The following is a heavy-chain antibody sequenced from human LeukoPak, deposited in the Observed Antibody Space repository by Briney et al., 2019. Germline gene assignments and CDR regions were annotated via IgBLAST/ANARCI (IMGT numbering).Heavy chain of an antibody. CDR3: ARDLPITGADY. D-gene: IGHD1-20*01. J-gene: IGHJ4*02. CDR1: TFVFSTYN. CDR2: ISRSSSTI. V-gene: IGHV3-48*04. Sequence: GGSLRLSCAVSTFVFSTYNINWVRQAPGKGLEWVSYISRSSSTILYTDSVKGRFTISRDNAKNSLYLQMNSLRAEDTAVYYCARDLPITGADYWGQGTLVTVSS.